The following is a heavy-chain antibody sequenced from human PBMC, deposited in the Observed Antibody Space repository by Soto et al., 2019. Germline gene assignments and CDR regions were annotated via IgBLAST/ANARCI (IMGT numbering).Heavy chain of an antibody. J-gene: IGHJ6*02. D-gene: IGHD4-17*01. Sequence: GGSLRLSCAASGFTFSSYGMHWVRQAPGKGLEWVAVISYDGSNKYYADSVKGRFTISRDNSKNTLYLQMNSLRAEDTAVYYCAKDSAYDYGDYDYYYGMDVWGQGTTVTVSS. CDR2: ISYDGSNK. CDR1: GFTFSSYG. V-gene: IGHV3-30*18. CDR3: AKDSAYDYGDYDYYYGMDV.